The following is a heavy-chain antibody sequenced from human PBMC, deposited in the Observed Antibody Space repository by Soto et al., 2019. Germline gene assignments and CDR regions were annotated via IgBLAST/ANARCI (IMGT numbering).Heavy chain of an antibody. CDR1: GFTFSSYG. Sequence: QVQLVESGGGVVQPGRSLRLSCAVSGFTFSSYGMHWVRQAPGKGLEWVAVISYDGSNKYYADSVKGRFTISRDNSKNTLYLQMNSLRAEDTAVYYCAKDQLRGVRGVITYYYGMDVWGQGTTVTVSS. J-gene: IGHJ6*02. V-gene: IGHV3-30*18. CDR3: AKDQLRGVRGVITYYYGMDV. D-gene: IGHD3-10*01. CDR2: ISYDGSNK.